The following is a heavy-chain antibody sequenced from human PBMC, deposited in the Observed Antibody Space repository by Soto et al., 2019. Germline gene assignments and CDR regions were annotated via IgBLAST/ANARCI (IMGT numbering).Heavy chain of an antibody. J-gene: IGHJ4*02. D-gene: IGHD2-15*01. CDR1: GGSISSGGYY. V-gene: IGHV4-31*03. CDR2: IYYSGST. Sequence: QVQLQESGPGLVKPSQTLSLTCTVSGGSISSGGYYWSWIRQHPGKGLEWIGYIYYSGSTYYNPSLKSRVTTSVDTSKNQFSLKLSSVTAADTAVYYCARGPCSGGSCYPDFDYWGQGTLVTVSS. CDR3: ARGPCSGGSCYPDFDY.